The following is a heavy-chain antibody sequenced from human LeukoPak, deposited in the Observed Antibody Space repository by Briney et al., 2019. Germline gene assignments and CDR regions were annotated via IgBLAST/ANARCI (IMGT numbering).Heavy chain of an antibody. CDR3: ARDLKAAGRYYPYAMDV. V-gene: IGHV3-21*01. CDR2: ISAGSSYI. CDR1: GFTFSGYT. J-gene: IGHJ6*02. Sequence: GGSLRLSCAASGFTFSGYTMNWVRQAPGKGLEWVSSISAGSSYIYYPASMQGRFTISRDNATNSLYLQMDSLRVEDTAVYYCARDLKAAGRYYPYAMDVSGHGTTVTASS. D-gene: IGHD6-13*01.